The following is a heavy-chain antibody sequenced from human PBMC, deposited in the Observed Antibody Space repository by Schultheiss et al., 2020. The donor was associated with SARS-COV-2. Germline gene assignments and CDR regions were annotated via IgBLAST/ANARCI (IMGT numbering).Heavy chain of an antibody. V-gene: IGHV4-39*07. Sequence: SQTLSLTCTVSGGSIGTSNHHWGWIRQPPGKGLEWIGSIYFSGNSYYNPSLKSRVTISVDTSKNQFSLKLNSMTAADTAVYYCASNLGYSSRGYYFDKWGQGTQVTVSS. CDR3: ASNLGYSSRGYYFDK. CDR2: IYFSGNS. CDR1: GGSIGTSNHH. D-gene: IGHD6-19*01. J-gene: IGHJ4*02.